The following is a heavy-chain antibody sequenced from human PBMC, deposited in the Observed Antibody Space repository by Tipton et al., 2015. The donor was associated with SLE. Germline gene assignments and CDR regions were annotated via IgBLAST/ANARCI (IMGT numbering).Heavy chain of an antibody. J-gene: IGHJ4*02. CDR2: IYYSGST. Sequence: TLSLTCAVYGGSFSDYYWSWVRQSQGKGLEWIGDIYYSGSTYYNPSLKSRVTISVDTSKNQFSLKLSSVTAADTAVYYCARSHHDILEVDYWGQGTLVTVSS. CDR3: ARSHHDILEVDY. CDR1: GGSFSDYY. D-gene: IGHD3-9*01. V-gene: IGHV4-34*09.